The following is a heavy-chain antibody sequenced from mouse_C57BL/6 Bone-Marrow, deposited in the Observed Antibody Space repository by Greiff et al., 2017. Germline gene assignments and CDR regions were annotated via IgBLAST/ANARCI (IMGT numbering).Heavy chain of an antibody. V-gene: IGHV1-76*01. CDR3: AFDYYGSSYPYYAMDY. Sequence: VQLQQSGAELVRPGASVKLSCKASGYTFTDYYINWVKQRPGQGLEWIARIYPGSGNTYYNEKFKGKATLTAEKSSSTAYMQLSSLTSEDSAVYFCAFDYYGSSYPYYAMDYWGQGTSVTVSS. CDR1: GYTFTDYY. D-gene: IGHD1-1*01. J-gene: IGHJ4*01. CDR2: IYPGSGNT.